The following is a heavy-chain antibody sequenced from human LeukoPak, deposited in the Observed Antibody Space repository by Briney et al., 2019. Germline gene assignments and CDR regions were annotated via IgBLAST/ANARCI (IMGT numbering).Heavy chain of an antibody. Sequence: GGSLRLSCAASGFTLSDHYMDWVRQAPGKGLEWVAVISYDGSNKYYADSVKGRFTISRDNSKNTLYLQMNSLRAEDTAVYYCAKEGYYYDSSGYNYYYGMDVWGQGTTVTVSS. CDR1: GFTLSDHY. D-gene: IGHD3-22*01. CDR3: AKEGYYYDSSGYNYYYGMDV. CDR2: ISYDGSNK. V-gene: IGHV3-30*18. J-gene: IGHJ6*02.